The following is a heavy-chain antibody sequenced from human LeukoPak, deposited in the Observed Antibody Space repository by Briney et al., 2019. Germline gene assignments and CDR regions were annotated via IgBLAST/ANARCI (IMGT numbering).Heavy chain of an antibody. Sequence: ARSLTLSCAASGFTSTSYAMSWVRQAPGKGLEWVSAISGSGGSTYYADSVKGRFTISRDNSKNTLYLQMNSLRAEDTAVYYCAKDPNYYDSSGYYSSYFDYWGQGTLVTVSS. CDR3: AKDPNYYDSSGYYSSYFDY. CDR2: ISGSGGST. V-gene: IGHV3-23*01. CDR1: GFTSTSYA. J-gene: IGHJ4*02. D-gene: IGHD3-22*01.